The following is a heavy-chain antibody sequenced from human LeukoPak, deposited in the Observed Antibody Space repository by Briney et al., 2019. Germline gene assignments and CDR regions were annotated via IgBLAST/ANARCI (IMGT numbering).Heavy chain of an antibody. CDR2: INHSGST. J-gene: IGHJ4*02. CDR3: ARGSQWLDY. CDR1: GGSFSGYY. Sequence: SETLSLTCAVYGGSFSGYYWSWIRQPPGKGLEWIGEINHSGSTNYNPSLKSRVTISGDTSKNQFSLKLSSVTVADTAVYYCARGSQWLDYWGQGTLVTVSS. D-gene: IGHD2-8*01. V-gene: IGHV4-34*01.